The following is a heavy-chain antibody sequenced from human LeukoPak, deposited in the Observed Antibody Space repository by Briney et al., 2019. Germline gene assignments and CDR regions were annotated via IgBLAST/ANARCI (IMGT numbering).Heavy chain of an antibody. D-gene: IGHD3-22*01. Sequence: GGSLRLSCAASGFTFSSYEMNWVRQAPGKGLEWVSYISSSGSTIYYADSVKGLFTISRDNAKNSLYLQMNSLRAEDSAVYYCARYYYDSSGPGDAFDIWGQGTMVTVSS. CDR1: GFTFSSYE. V-gene: IGHV3-48*03. CDR3: ARYYYDSSGPGDAFDI. CDR2: ISSSGSTI. J-gene: IGHJ3*02.